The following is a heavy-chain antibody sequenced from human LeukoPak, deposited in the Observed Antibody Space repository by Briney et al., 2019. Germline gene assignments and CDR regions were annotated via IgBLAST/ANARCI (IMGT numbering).Heavy chain of an antibody. CDR1: GYTITDYY. D-gene: IGHD2-15*01. V-gene: IGHV1-2*02. J-gene: IGHJ6*03. CDR2: INPNSGGT. CDR3: ARGYCSGGSCPYYYYYMDV. Sequence: ASVKVSCKASGYTITDYYIHWVRQAPGQGLEWMGWINPNSGGTNYAQKFQGRVTMTRDTSISTAYMELSRLRSDDTAVYYCARGYCSGGSCPYYYYYMDVWGKGTTVTVSS.